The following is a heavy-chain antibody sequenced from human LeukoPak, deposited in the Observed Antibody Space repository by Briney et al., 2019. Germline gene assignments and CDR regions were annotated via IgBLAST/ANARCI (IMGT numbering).Heavy chain of an antibody. D-gene: IGHD4/OR15-4a*01. CDR1: GFTVSSNS. CDR3: ARRAGAYSHPYDY. Sequence: GGSLRLSCTVSGFTVSSNSMSWVRQAPGKGLEWVSFIYSDNTHYSDSVKGRFTISRDNSKNTLYLQMNSLRAEDTAVYYCARRAGAYSHPYDYWGQGTPVTVSP. CDR2: IYSDNT. J-gene: IGHJ4*02. V-gene: IGHV3-53*01.